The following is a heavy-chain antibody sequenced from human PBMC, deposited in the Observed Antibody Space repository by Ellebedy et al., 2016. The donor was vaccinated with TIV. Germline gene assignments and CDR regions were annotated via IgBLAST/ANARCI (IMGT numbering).Heavy chain of an antibody. CDR2: IYPGDSDT. CDR3: ARHKVGGAGYDSHYYYGMDV. V-gene: IGHV5-51*01. D-gene: IGHD5-12*01. CDR1: GYSFTSYW. J-gene: IGHJ6*02. Sequence: GESLKISXKGSGYSFTSYWIGWVRQMPGKGLEWMGIIYPGDSDTRYSPSFQGQVTISADKSISTAYLQWSSLKASDTAMYYCARHKVGGAGYDSHYYYGMDVWGQGTTVTVSS.